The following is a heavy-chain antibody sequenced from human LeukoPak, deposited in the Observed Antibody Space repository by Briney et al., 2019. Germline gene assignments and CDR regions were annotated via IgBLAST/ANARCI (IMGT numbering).Heavy chain of an antibody. D-gene: IGHD3-22*01. CDR3: TRVTTGGYYNC. Sequence: SQTLSLTCTVSGVSISSGSYYWSWLRQPAGKGLEWIRRIYTSSSTNYNPSLKSRATISVDTSKNQFSLKLSSVTAADTAVYCCTRVTTGGYYNCWGQGTLVTVSS. V-gene: IGHV4-61*02. CDR2: IYTSSST. J-gene: IGHJ4*02. CDR1: GVSISSGSYY.